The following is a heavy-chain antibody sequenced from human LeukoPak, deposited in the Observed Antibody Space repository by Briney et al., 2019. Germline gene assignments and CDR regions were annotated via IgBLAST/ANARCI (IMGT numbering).Heavy chain of an antibody. Sequence: ASVKVSCKASDYTFITYGLSWVRQAPGQGLEWMGWINTYSGNTNYAQKLQGRVTMTTDISTNTAYMELRSLRSDDTAVYYCARDRSEHYDRSAYSWNDAFDLWGQGTMVTVSS. CDR3: ARDRSEHYDRSAYSWNDAFDL. V-gene: IGHV1-18*01. CDR1: DYTFITYG. J-gene: IGHJ3*01. CDR2: INTYSGNT. D-gene: IGHD3-22*01.